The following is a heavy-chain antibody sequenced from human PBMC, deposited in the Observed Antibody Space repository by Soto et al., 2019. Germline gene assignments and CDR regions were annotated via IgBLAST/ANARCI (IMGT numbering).Heavy chain of an antibody. Sequence: PGGSLRLSCAASEFTFSSYFVSWVRQAPGKGLEWLSYISAGADVTYYADSVKGRFTISRDNSNSTLYLQMNSLRADDTAVYYCAKTQGYFDYWGQGTLVTVSS. CDR3: AKTQGYFDY. V-gene: IGHV3-23*01. J-gene: IGHJ4*01. CDR2: ISAGADVT. CDR1: EFTFSSYF.